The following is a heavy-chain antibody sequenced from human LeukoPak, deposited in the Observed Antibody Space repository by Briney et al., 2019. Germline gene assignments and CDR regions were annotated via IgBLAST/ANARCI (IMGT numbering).Heavy chain of an antibody. CDR3: ARGGYYDSSGYDY. Sequence: GGSLRLSCAASGFTFSSYGMHWVRQAPGKGLEWVAFIRYDGSNKYYADSVKGRFTISRDNSKNSLYLQMNSLRAEDTAVYYCARGGYYDSSGYDYWGQGTLVTVSS. V-gene: IGHV3-30*02. D-gene: IGHD3-22*01. J-gene: IGHJ4*02. CDR1: GFTFSSYG. CDR2: IRYDGSNK.